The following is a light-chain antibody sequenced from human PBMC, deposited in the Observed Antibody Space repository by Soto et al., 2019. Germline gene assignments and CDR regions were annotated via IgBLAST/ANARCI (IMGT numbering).Light chain of an antibody. Sequence: EIVMTQSPATLSVSPGERATLSCRASQSVRSSLAWYQQKPGQAPRLLIYGVSTRATGIPARFSGSGSGTEFTLTISSLQSEDFAVYYCQQYNNWPPYTFGQGTKLEIK. V-gene: IGKV3-15*01. CDR3: QQYNNWPPYT. CDR2: GVS. J-gene: IGKJ2*01. CDR1: QSVRSS.